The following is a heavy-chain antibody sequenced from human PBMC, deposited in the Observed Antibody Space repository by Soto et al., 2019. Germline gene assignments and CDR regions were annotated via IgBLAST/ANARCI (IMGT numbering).Heavy chain of an antibody. J-gene: IGHJ6*02. CDR2: ISGKNGNT. V-gene: IGHV1-18*04. D-gene: IGHD2-2*01. CDR3: ARVPNSIVVVPDYGMDV. CDR1: GYTFISHG. Sequence: QVQLVQSGAEVKKPGASVKVSCKASGYTFISHGITWVRQAPGQGPEWMCWISGKNGNTNYAQKLQGRVTMTTDTSTNTAYMELRSLRSDETAVYYCARVPNSIVVVPDYGMDVWGQGTAVTLS.